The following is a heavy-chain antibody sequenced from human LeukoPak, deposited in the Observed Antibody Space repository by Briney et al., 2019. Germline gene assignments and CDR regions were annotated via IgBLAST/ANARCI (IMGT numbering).Heavy chain of an antibody. J-gene: IGHJ4*02. CDR1: GLMFSSHG. Sequence: GRSLRLSCAASSGLMFSSHGMHLVRHAPGKGLEWVAVIWYDGSNEYYADSVKGRFTISRDNSKNTLYLQMNSLRAEDTAVYYCARARNNYDSSGYSALDYWGQGTLVTVSS. CDR2: IWYDGSNE. CDR3: ARARNNYDSSGYSALDY. V-gene: IGHV3-33*01. D-gene: IGHD3-22*01.